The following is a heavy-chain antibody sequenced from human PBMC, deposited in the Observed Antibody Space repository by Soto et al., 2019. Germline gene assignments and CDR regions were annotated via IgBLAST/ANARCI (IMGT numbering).Heavy chain of an antibody. D-gene: IGHD2-8*02. J-gene: IGHJ4*02. Sequence: QVHLVQSGAEVKKPGASVKVSCKGSGYGFTTYGITWVRQAPGQGLEWMAWISAHNGNTNYAQKLQGRVTVTRDTSTSTAYMELRRLSSADTAVYYCARGRYWDYWGQGARVTVSS. CDR2: ISAHNGNT. CDR3: ARGRYWDY. V-gene: IGHV1-18*01. CDR1: GYGFTTYG.